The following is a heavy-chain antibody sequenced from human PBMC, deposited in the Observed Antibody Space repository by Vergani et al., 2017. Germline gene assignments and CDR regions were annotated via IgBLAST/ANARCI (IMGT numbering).Heavy chain of an antibody. CDR3: ARDVAAAGTSPYGMDV. D-gene: IGHD6-13*01. V-gene: IGHV4-34*01. Sequence: QVQLQQWGAGLLKPSETLSLTCAVYGGSFSGYYWSWLRQPPGKGLEWIGEINHSGSTNYNPSRKSRVTISVDTSKNQFSRKLSFVTAADTAVYYCARDVAAAGTSPYGMDVWGQGTTVTVSS. J-gene: IGHJ6*02. CDR1: GGSFSGYY. CDR2: INHSGST.